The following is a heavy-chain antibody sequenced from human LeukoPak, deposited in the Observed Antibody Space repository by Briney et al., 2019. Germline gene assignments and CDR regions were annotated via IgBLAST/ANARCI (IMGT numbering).Heavy chain of an antibody. Sequence: ASVKVSCKASGGTFSSYAISWVRQAPGQGLEWMGGIIPIFGTANYAQKFQGRVTITADESTRTAYMELRSLRSEDTAVYYCARVGSNYDILTGYEYWGQGTLVTVSS. CDR2: IIPIFGTA. V-gene: IGHV1-69*13. CDR3: ARVGSNYDILTGYEY. CDR1: GGTFSSYA. J-gene: IGHJ4*02. D-gene: IGHD3-9*01.